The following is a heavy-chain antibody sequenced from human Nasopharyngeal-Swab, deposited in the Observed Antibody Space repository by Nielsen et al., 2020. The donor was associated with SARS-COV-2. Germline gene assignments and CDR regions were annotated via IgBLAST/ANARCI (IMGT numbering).Heavy chain of an antibody. D-gene: IGHD6-13*01. V-gene: IGHV3-23*01. Sequence: GESLKISCEASGFTFESYGMTWVRQAPGKGLEWVSTISGSGDNTHYADSVRGRFTISRDNPQRTVFLQMTSLRAEDTALYYCAKDPSAAMDVWGKGTTVIVSS. CDR2: ISGSGDNT. CDR3: AKDPSAAMDV. CDR1: GFTFESYG. J-gene: IGHJ6*03.